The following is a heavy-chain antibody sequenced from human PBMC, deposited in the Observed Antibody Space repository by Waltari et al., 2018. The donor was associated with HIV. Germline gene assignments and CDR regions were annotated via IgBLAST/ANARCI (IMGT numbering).Heavy chain of an antibody. CDR2: ICLNGGAI. Sequence: EVQLVESGGGLVQPGRSLRLSCAASGFTFDDYAMHWLRQVPGKGQGWVPGICLNGGAIGHADSVKGRFTISRDNAKNSLYRQMNSLRAEDTAMYYCAQDRSGNYYNPWFDPWGQGTLVTVSS. CDR1: GFTFDDYA. CDR3: AQDRSGNYYNPWFDP. D-gene: IGHD3-10*01. J-gene: IGHJ5*02. V-gene: IGHV3-9*01.